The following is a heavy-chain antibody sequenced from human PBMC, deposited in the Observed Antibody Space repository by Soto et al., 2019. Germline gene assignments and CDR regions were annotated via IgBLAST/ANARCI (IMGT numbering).Heavy chain of an antibody. CDR2: IIPIFGTA. J-gene: IGHJ6*02. Sequence: QVQLVQSGAEVKKPGSSVKVSCKSSGGTFSSYAISWVRQAHGPGLEWMGGIIPIFGTANYAQKFQGRVTITADESTSTAYMELSSLRSDDTAVYYCARAKREITIFVVVIDENTMANGMDFWGQGTTVTVSS. CDR3: ARAKREITIFVVVIDENTMANGMDF. D-gene: IGHD3-3*01. CDR1: GGTFSSYA. V-gene: IGHV1-69*01.